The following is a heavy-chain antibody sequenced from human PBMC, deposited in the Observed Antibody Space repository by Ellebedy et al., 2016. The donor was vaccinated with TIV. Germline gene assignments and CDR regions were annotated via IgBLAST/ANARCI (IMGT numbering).Heavy chain of an antibody. V-gene: IGHV4-39*07. CDR1: GGSVSSSSYY. D-gene: IGHD5-12*01. Sequence: SETLSLTCTVSGGSVSSSSYYWGWIRQSPGKGLEWIGSIYYSGRTYYNPSLRSRITISVDTSKNQFSLRLSSVTAADTAMYYCARRGYRAKDTFDIWGQGTMVTVSS. CDR3: ARRGYRAKDTFDI. J-gene: IGHJ3*02. CDR2: IYYSGRT.